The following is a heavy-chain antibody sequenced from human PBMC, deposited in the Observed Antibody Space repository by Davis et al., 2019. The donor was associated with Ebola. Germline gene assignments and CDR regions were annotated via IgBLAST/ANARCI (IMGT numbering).Heavy chain of an antibody. Sequence: PSETLSLTCTVAGASIATREYSWGWIRQTPGKGLEWLGGATYSVATSYNPPLMSRVTISLDTSKNQFFLTMESMAAADTGTYFCAREVSEGPRVDYWGQGILVTVSS. CDR1: GASIATREYS. CDR3: AREVSEGPRVDY. CDR2: ATYSVAT. D-gene: IGHD3-3*01. J-gene: IGHJ4*02. V-gene: IGHV4-39*07.